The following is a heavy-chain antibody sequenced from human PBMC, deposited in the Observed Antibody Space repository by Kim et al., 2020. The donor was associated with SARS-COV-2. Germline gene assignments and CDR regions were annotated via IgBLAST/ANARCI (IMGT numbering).Heavy chain of an antibody. CDR3: ARDGGSSWYFQH. D-gene: IGHD6-13*01. Sequence: TKYSQKCQGRVTITRDTSASTAYMELSSLRSEDTAVYYWARDGGSSWYFQHWGQGTLVTVSS. CDR2: T. J-gene: IGHJ1*01. V-gene: IGHV1-3*01.